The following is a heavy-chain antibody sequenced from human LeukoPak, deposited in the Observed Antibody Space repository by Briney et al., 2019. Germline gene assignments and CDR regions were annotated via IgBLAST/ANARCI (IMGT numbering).Heavy chain of an antibody. D-gene: IGHD6-6*01. CDR1: GFTFSNYG. CDR3: AKGEGSSSDLYYYYYMDV. Sequence: GGSLRLSCAASGFTFSNYGMHWVRQAPGKGLEWVAFIRYDGSNKYYADSVKGRFTISRDNSKNTLYLQMNSLRAEETAVYYCAKGEGSSSDLYYYYYMDVWGKGTTVTVSS. CDR2: IRYDGSNK. J-gene: IGHJ6*03. V-gene: IGHV3-30*02.